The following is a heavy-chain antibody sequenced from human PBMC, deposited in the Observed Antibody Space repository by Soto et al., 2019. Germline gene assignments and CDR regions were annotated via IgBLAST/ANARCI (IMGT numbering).Heavy chain of an antibody. CDR1: GFTFSSYA. CDR2: INSNGGST. J-gene: IGHJ4*02. V-gene: IGHV3-64*01. CDR3: ARRDGYNFDY. D-gene: IGHD5-12*01. Sequence: EVQLVESGGGLVQPGGSLRLSCAASGFTFSSYAMHWVRQAPGKGLEYVSAINSNGGSTYYANSVKGRFTISRDNTKNTLYRQMGSLRAEDMAVYYCARRDGYNFDYWGQGTLVTVSS.